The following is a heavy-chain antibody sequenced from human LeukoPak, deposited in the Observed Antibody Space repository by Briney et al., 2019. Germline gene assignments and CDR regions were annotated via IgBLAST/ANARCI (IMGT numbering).Heavy chain of an antibody. CDR3: VKEHCSSTSCFYFDY. CDR1: GFTFSNFA. Sequence: GGPLRLSCAASGFTFSNFAMSWVRQAPGKGLEYVSAISGNGGSTHYADSVKGRFTISRDNSKNALYLQMTSLKAEDTAVYCCVKEHCSSTSCFYFDYWGQGTLVTVSS. CDR2: ISGNGGST. V-gene: IGHV3-64D*06. J-gene: IGHJ4*02. D-gene: IGHD2-2*01.